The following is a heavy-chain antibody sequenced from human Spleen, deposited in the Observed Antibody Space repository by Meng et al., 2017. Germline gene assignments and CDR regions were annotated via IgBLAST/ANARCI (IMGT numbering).Heavy chain of an antibody. J-gene: IGHJ4*02. CDR1: GGSFSGYY. D-gene: IGHD3-22*01. CDR2: FSQSGST. Sequence: SETLSLTCAVYGGSFSGYYWGWIQQPPGKGLELIGSFSQSGSTYYNPSLKLRVTISVDTSKNQFSLKLTSVTAADTAVYYCARDRGAYYAPRQSDYWGQGTLVTVSS. CDR3: ARDRGAYYAPRQSDY. V-gene: IGHV4-38-2*02.